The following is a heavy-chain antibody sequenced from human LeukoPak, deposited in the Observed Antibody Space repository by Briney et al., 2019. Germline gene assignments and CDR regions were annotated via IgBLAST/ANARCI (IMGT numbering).Heavy chain of an antibody. CDR2: INSDGSST. CDR1: GFTFSSYW. V-gene: IGHV3-74*01. D-gene: IGHD2-15*01. CDR3: TRRRGYCSGGSCYSGNWFDP. Sequence: PGGSLRLSCAASGFTFSSYWMHWVRQAPGKGLVWVSRINSDGSSTSYADSVKGRFTISRDNAKNTLYLQMNSLRAEDTAVYYCTRRRGYCSGGSCYSGNWFDPWGQGTLVTVXX. J-gene: IGHJ5*02.